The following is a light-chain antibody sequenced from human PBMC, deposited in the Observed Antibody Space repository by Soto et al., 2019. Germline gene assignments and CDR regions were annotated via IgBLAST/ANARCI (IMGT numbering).Light chain of an antibody. CDR1: QSLLYSDGNTY. CDR2: KVS. V-gene: IGKV2-30*01. J-gene: IGKJ1*01. Sequence: DVVMTQSPLSLPVTLGQPASISCWSSQSLLYSDGNTYLTWFQQRPGQSPRRLIYKVSNRDSGVPDSFSGSGSGTDFTLTISRVEAEDVGVYFCMQGTHWPWTFGQGTKVEIK. CDR3: MQGTHWPWT.